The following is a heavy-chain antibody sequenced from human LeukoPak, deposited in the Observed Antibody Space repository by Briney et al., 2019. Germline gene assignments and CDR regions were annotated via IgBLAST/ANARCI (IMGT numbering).Heavy chain of an antibody. CDR2: ISYDGSNK. Sequence: PGRSLRLSCAASGFTFSSYGIHWVRQAPGKGLEWVALISYDGSNKYYADSVKGRFTISRDNSKNTLYLQMNSLRAEDAAVYYCARFDYWGQGTLVTVSS. V-gene: IGHV3-30*03. CDR3: ARFDY. J-gene: IGHJ4*02. CDR1: GFTFSSYG.